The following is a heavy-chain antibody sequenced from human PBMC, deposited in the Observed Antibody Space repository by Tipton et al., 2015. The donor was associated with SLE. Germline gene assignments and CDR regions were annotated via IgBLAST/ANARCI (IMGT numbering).Heavy chain of an antibody. CDR2: INHSGST. J-gene: IGHJ3*02. Sequence: LRLSCAVYGGSFSGYYWSWIRQPPGKGLEWIGEINHSGSTNYNPSLKSRVTISVDTSKNQFSLKLSSVTAADTAVYYCARGDELEWLPNDAFDIWGQGTMVTVSS. D-gene: IGHD3-3*01. V-gene: IGHV4-34*01. CDR3: ARGDELEWLPNDAFDI. CDR1: GGSFSGYY.